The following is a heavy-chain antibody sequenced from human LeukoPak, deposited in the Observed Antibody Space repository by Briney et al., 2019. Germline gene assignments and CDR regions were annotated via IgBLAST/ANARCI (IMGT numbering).Heavy chain of an antibody. D-gene: IGHD3-3*01. Sequence: SGTLSLTCAVYGGSFSGYYWSWIRQPPGKGLEWIGEINHSGSTNYNPSLKSRVTISVDTSKNQFSLKLSSVTAADTAVYYCARATNNYDFWSGYQFDPWGQGTLVTVSS. V-gene: IGHV4-34*01. CDR1: GGSFSGYY. J-gene: IGHJ5*02. CDR3: ARATNNYDFWSGYQFDP. CDR2: INHSGST.